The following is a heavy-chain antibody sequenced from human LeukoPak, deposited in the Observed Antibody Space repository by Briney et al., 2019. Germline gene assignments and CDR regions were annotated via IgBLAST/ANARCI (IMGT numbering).Heavy chain of an antibody. Sequence: PSGTLSLTCAVSGGSISSSNWWSWVRQPPGKGLEWIGEIYHSGSTNYNPSLKSRVTISVDKSKNQFSLKLSSVTAADTAVYYCARVEGSCRGAGCYPFSFDDWGQGNLVTVSS. V-gene: IGHV4-4*02. D-gene: IGHD2-15*01. J-gene: IGHJ4*02. CDR3: ARVEGSCRGAGCYPFSFDD. CDR1: GGSISSSNW. CDR2: IYHSGST.